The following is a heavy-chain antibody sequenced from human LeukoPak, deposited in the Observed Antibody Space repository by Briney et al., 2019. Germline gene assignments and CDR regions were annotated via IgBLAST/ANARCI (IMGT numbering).Heavy chain of an antibody. CDR1: GFTFSNYW. CDR2: VNWDGDST. D-gene: IGHD5-18*01. CDR3: ARPTNTAMVPYYFDY. J-gene: IGHJ4*02. Sequence: GGSLRLSCAASGFTFSNYWMNWVRQAPGKGLEWVSGVNWDGDSTGYADSVKGRFTISRDNAKNSLYLQMNSLRAEDTALYYCARPTNTAMVPYYFDYWGQGTLVTVSS. V-gene: IGHV3-20*04.